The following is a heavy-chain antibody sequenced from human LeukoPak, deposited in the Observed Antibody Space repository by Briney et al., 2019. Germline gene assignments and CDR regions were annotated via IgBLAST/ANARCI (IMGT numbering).Heavy chain of an antibody. CDR1: GFTFSSYG. CDR2: IWYDGSNK. Sequence: GGSLRLSCAASGFTFSSYGMHWVRQAPGKGLEWVAVIWYDGSNKYYADSVKGRFTISRDNSKNTLYLQMNSLRAEDTAVYYCARAENPPLELPDYWGQGTLVTVSS. V-gene: IGHV3-33*08. J-gene: IGHJ4*02. D-gene: IGHD1-7*01. CDR3: ARAENPPLELPDY.